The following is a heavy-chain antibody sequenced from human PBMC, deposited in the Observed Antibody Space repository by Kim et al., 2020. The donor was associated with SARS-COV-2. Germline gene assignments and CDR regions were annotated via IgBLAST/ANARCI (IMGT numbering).Heavy chain of an antibody. CDR2: ISSNGGST. Sequence: GGSLRLSCSASGFTFSSYAMHWVRQAPGKGLEYVSAISSNGGSTYYADSVKGRFTISRDNSKNTLYLQMSSLRAEDTAVYYCVKGDIWFGEGDAFDIWGQGTMVTVSS. V-gene: IGHV3-64D*09. CDR1: GFTFSSYA. CDR3: VKGDIWFGEGDAFDI. D-gene: IGHD3-10*01. J-gene: IGHJ3*02.